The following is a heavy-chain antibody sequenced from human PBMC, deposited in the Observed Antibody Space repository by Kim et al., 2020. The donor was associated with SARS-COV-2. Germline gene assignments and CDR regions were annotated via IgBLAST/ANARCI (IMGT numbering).Heavy chain of an antibody. D-gene: IGHD1-7*01. Sequence: FQGRVTMTRNTSISTAYMELSSLRSEDTAVYYCARGRLVLHNWNLRWFDPWGQGTLVTVSS. CDR3: ARGRLVLHNWNLRWFDP. V-gene: IGHV1-8*01. J-gene: IGHJ5*02.